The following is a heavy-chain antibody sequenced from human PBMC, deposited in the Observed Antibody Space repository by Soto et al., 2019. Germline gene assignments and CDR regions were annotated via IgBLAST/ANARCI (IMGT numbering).Heavy chain of an antibody. CDR3: ARGVTMVRGVILDCWFDT. CDR1: GFTFSSYG. Sequence: QVQLVESGGGVVQPGRSLRLSCAASGFTFSSYGMHGVRQAPGKGLEWVAVIWYDGSNKYYADSVKGRFTISRDNSKNTLYLHMNSLRAEDTAVYYCARGVTMVRGVILDCWFDTWGQGTLVTVSS. V-gene: IGHV3-33*01. CDR2: IWYDGSNK. D-gene: IGHD3-10*01. J-gene: IGHJ5*02.